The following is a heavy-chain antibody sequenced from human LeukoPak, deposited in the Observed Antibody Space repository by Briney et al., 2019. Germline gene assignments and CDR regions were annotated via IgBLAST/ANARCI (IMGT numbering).Heavy chain of an antibody. J-gene: IGHJ5*02. D-gene: IGHD3-10*01. CDR2: IYAADSDT. Sequence: GESLKISCKGSGYSFTSYWIGLVRQMPGKGLEWMGIIYAADSDTRYSPSFQGQVTISADKSISTAHLQWSGLKASDTAMYYCARLEFGGLYTWGQGTLVTVSS. V-gene: IGHV5-51*01. CDR1: GYSFTSYW. CDR3: ARLEFGGLYT.